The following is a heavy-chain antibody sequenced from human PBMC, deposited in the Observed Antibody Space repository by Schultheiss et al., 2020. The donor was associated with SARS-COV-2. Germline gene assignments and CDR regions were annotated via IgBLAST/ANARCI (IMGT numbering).Heavy chain of an antibody. V-gene: IGHV3-30*18. CDR2: ISYDGSNK. CDR1: GFTFSSYG. J-gene: IGHJ6*02. CDR3: AKDKGTGTTPGMDV. D-gene: IGHD1-1*01. Sequence: GGSLRLSCAASGFTFSSYGMHWVRKAPGKGLEWVAVISYDGSNKYYADSVKGRFTISRDNSKNTLYLQMNSLRAEDTAVYYCAKDKGTGTTPGMDVWGQGTTVTVSS.